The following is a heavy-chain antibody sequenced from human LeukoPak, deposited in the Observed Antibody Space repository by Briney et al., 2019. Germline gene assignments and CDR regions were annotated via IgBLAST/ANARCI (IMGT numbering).Heavy chain of an antibody. D-gene: IGHD1-14*01. V-gene: IGHV1-8*01. Sequence: ASVKVSCKASGYTFTSYDINWVRQATGQGLEWMGWMNPNSGNTGYAQKFQGRVTMTRNTSISTAYMELSSLRSEDTAVYYCARRKPIRTDNWFDPWGQGTLVTVSS. CDR2: MNPNSGNT. CDR1: GYTFTSYD. CDR3: ARRKPIRTDNWFDP. J-gene: IGHJ5*02.